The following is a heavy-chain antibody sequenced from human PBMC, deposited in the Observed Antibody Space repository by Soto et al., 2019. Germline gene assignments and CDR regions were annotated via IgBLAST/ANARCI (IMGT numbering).Heavy chain of an antibody. V-gene: IGHV4-39*01. D-gene: IGHD6-13*01. Sequence: QLQLQESGPGLGKPSETLSLTCTVSGGSISSSSYYWGWIRQPPGKGLEWIGRIYYSGSTDYKPYLKSRGTIAVDTSKNQFSLKLSSVTAADTAVYYCARLNLIAAANDYWGQGTLVTVSS. CDR2: IYYSGST. J-gene: IGHJ4*02. CDR1: GGSISSSSYY. CDR3: ARLNLIAAANDY.